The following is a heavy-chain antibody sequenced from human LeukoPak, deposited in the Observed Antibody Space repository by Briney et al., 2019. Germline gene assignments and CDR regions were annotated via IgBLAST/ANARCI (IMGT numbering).Heavy chain of an antibody. CDR1: GFTFSRYW. CDR3: ARDHGIAVAGNYYYYMDV. CDR2: INSDGSST. V-gene: IGHV3-74*01. D-gene: IGHD6-19*01. J-gene: IGHJ6*03. Sequence: GGSLRLSCAASGFTFSRYWMHWVRQAPGKGLVWVSRINSDGSSTSYADSVKGRFTISRDNAKNTLYLQMNSLRAEDTAVYYCARDHGIAVAGNYYYYMDVWGKGTTVTISS.